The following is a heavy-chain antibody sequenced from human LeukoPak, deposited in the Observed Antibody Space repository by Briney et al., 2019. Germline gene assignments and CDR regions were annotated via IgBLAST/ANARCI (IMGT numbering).Heavy chain of an antibody. V-gene: IGHV3-33*06. J-gene: IGHJ4*02. CDR1: GFTFCSYG. Sequence: GGSLRLFCAASGFTFCSYGMHWVRQAPGKGLEWVAVIWYDGSNKYYADSVKGRFTISRDNSKNTLYLQMNSLRAEDTAVYYCAEDFSGWKYLDYWGQGTLVTVSS. CDR3: AEDFSGWKYLDY. CDR2: IWYDGSNK. D-gene: IGHD6-19*01.